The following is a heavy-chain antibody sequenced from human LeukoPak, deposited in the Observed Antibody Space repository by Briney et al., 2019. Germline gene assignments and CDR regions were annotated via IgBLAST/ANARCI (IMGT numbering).Heavy chain of an antibody. V-gene: IGHV2-5*02. D-gene: IGHD3-22*01. CDR3: AHSVKGYDSSGYPIPYYFDY. J-gene: IGHJ4*02. CDR1: GFSLSTSGVG. CDR2: IYWDDDK. Sequence: SGPTLVKPTQTLTLTCTFSGFSLSTSGVGVGWIRQPPGKALEWLALIYWDDDKRYSPSLKSRLTITKDTSKNQLVLTMTNMDPVDTATYYCAHSVKGYDSSGYPIPYYFDYWGQGTLVTVSS.